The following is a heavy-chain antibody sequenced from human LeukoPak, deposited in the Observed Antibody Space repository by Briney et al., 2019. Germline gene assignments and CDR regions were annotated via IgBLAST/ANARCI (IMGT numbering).Heavy chain of an antibody. CDR2: IDPSASYI. CDR1: GYSFTSYW. V-gene: IGHV5-10-1*01. J-gene: IGHJ4*02. Sequence: GESLKISCKGSGYSFTSYWISWARQMPGKGLEWMGRIDPSASYIKYSPSFQGHVSISADKSISTAYLQWSSLKASDTAMYYCARHDYGGNAARYWGQGTLVTASS. D-gene: IGHD4-23*01. CDR3: ARHDYGGNAARY.